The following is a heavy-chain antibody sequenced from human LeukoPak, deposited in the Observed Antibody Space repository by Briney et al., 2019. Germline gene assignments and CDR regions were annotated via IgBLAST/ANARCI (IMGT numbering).Heavy chain of an antibody. D-gene: IGHD3-10*02. Sequence: GGTLRLSCAASGFIFSHYGMNWVRQAPGKGLEWVSSISRSSSYIYYADSMKGRFTISRDNAKNSLYLQMNSLRAEDTAVYYCAELGITMIGGVWGKGTTVTISS. J-gene: IGHJ6*04. V-gene: IGHV3-21*01. CDR3: AELGITMIGGV. CDR1: GFIFSHYG. CDR2: ISRSSSYI.